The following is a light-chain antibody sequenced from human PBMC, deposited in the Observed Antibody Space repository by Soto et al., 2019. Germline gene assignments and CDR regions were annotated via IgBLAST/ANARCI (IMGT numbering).Light chain of an antibody. V-gene: IGLV2-14*01. CDR1: MRDVGAYNL. J-gene: IGLJ3*02. CDR3: SAYTARSTLV. Sequence: QSALTQPASVSGSAGQSITISCSGTMRDVGAYNLVSWSQQHPGTAPKLNIYEVRNRLSGISSRFSGSRSGNTASLTISGLQSEDEGDYYCSAYTARSTLVFGGGTKVTVL. CDR2: EVR.